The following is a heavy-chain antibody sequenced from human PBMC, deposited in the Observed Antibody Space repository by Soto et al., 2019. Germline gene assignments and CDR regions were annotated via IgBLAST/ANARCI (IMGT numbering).Heavy chain of an antibody. V-gene: IGHV1-18*01. Sequence: ASVKVSCKASGYTFASYAISWMRQAPGQGLEWMGWISAYNGNTNYAQKLQGRVTMTTDTSTSTAYMELSSLRSEDTAVYYCARSIVVVTALDYWGQGTLVTVSS. CDR3: ARSIVVVTALDY. CDR2: ISAYNGNT. CDR1: GYTFASYA. D-gene: IGHD2-21*02. J-gene: IGHJ4*02.